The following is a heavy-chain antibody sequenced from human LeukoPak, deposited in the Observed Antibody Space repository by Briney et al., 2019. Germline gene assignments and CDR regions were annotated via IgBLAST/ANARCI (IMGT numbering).Heavy chain of an antibody. D-gene: IGHD6-13*01. J-gene: IGHJ4*02. V-gene: IGHV3-21*01. CDR1: GFTFSSYS. Sequence: GGSLRLSCAASGFTFSSYSMNWVRQAPGKGLEWVSSISSSSSYIYYADSVKGRFTISRDNAKNSLYLQMNSLRAEDTAVYYCARDLEGSSWYGGFCYFDYWGQGTLVTVSS. CDR2: ISSSSSYI. CDR3: ARDLEGSSWYGGFCYFDY.